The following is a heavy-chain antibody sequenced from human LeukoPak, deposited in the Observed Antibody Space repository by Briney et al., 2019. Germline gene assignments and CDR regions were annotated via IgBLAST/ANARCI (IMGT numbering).Heavy chain of an antibody. CDR3: ARQLAHSSGWENYYYYYYMDV. J-gene: IGHJ6*03. V-gene: IGHV4-39*07. D-gene: IGHD6-19*01. Sequence: PSETLSLTCTVSGGSISSSSYYWGWIRQPPGKGLEWIGSIYYSGSTYYNPSLKSRVTISVDTSKNQFSLKLSSVTAADTAVYYCARQLAHSSGWENYYYYYYMDVWGKGTTVTVSS. CDR1: GGSISSSSYY. CDR2: IYYSGST.